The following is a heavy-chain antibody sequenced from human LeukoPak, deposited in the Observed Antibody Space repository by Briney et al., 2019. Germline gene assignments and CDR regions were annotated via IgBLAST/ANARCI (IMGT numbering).Heavy chain of an antibody. CDR1: GGSFSGYY. CDR3: AREKSSGYCSSTSCYSSRWFAP. V-gene: IGHV4-34*01. J-gene: IGHJ5*02. CDR2: INHSGST. Sequence: SETLSLTCAVYGGSFSGYYWSWIRQPPGKGLEWIGEINHSGSTNYNPSLKSRVTISVDTSKNQFSLKLSSVTAADTAVYYCAREKSSGYCSSTSCYSSRWFAPWGQGTLVTVSS. D-gene: IGHD2-2*01.